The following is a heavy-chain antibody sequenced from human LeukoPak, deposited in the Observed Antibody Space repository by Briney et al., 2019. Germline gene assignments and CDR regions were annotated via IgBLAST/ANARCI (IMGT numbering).Heavy chain of an antibody. Sequence: PGRSLRLSCAASGFTFSSYGMHWVRQAPGKGLEWVAVISYDGSNKYYADSVKGRFTISRDNSKNTLYLQMNSLRAEDTAVYYCAKEADILTGYYRYYYFDYWGQGTLVTVSS. D-gene: IGHD3-9*01. CDR2: ISYDGSNK. J-gene: IGHJ4*02. CDR3: AKEADILTGYYRYYYFDY. CDR1: GFTFSSYG. V-gene: IGHV3-30*18.